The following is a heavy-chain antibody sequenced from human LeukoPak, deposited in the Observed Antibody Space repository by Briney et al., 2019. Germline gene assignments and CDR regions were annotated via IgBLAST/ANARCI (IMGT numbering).Heavy chain of an antibody. CDR1: GYTFTGYY. J-gene: IGHJ4*02. CDR2: INPNSGGT. Sequence: GASVKVSCKASGYTFTGYYMHWVRQAPGQGLEWMRWINPNSGGTNYAQKFQGRVTMTRDTSISTAYMELSRLRSDDTAVYYCARVWAYDYVWGSYRQAPYDYWGQGTLVTVSS. D-gene: IGHD3-16*02. CDR3: ARVWAYDYVWGSYRQAPYDY. V-gene: IGHV1-2*02.